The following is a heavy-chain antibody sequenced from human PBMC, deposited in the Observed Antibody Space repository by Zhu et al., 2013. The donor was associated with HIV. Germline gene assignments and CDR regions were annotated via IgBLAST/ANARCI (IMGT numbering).Heavy chain of an antibody. CDR2: MNPNSGNT. V-gene: IGHV1-8*01. Sequence: QVQLVQSGAEVKKPGASVKVSCKASGYTFTSYDINWVRQATGQGLEWMGWMNPNSGNTGYAQKFQGRVTMTRNTSISTAYMELSSLRSEDTAVYYCARVWQWPSYYYYYYGMDVWGQGTTVTVSS. D-gene: IGHD6-19*01. CDR3: ARVWQWPSYYYYYYGMDV. CDR1: GYTFTSYD. J-gene: IGHJ6*02.